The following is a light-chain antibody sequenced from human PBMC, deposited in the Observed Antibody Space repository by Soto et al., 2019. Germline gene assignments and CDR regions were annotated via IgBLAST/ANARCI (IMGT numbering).Light chain of an antibody. CDR1: SSDVGAYNY. J-gene: IGLJ2*01. CDR3: SSYASSTTVL. V-gene: IGLV2-14*01. CDR2: DVS. Sequence: QSALTQPASVSGSPGQSITISCTGTSSDVGAYNYVSWYQQHPGKAPKLMIYDVSNRPSGVSNRFSGSKSGNMASLTISGLQAEDEADYYCSSYASSTTVLFGGGTKLTVL.